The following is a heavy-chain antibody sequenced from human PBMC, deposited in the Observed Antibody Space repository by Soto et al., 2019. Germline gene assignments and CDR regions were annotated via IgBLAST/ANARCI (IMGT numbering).Heavy chain of an antibody. CDR2: IWYDGTNK. CDR3: AKDRGGGAVVPDY. J-gene: IGHJ4*02. D-gene: IGHD2-21*01. V-gene: IGHV3-33*06. Sequence: QVQLVESGGGVVQPGRSLRLSCAASGFSFTTYGMHWVRQAPGEGLEGVAVIWYDGTNKYYADSVKGRFTISRDTSKNTLYLKMNSLRAEDTAVYYCAKDRGGGAVVPDYWGQGTLVTVSS. CDR1: GFSFTTYG.